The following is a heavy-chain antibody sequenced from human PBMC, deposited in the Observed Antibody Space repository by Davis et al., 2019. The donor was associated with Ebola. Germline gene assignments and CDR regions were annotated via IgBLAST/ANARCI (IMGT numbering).Heavy chain of an antibody. CDR1: GFTFSSYA. V-gene: IGHV3-23*01. J-gene: IGHJ6*02. CDR3: ARQLPYYSYGMDV. D-gene: IGHD2-2*01. CDR2: IYNGGST. Sequence: GGSLRLSCAASGFTFSSYAMSWVRQAPGKGLEWVSLIYNGGSTYYADSVKRRFTISRDNSKNTLYLQLNSLRAEDTAVYLCARQLPYYSYGMDVWGQGTTVIVSS.